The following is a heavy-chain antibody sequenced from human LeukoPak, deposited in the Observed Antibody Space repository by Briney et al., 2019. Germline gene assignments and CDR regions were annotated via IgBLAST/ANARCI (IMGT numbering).Heavy chain of an antibody. J-gene: IGHJ6*03. Sequence: SETLSLTCTVSGGSISSYYWSWIRQPPGKGLEWIGYIYYSGSTNYNPSLKSRVTISVDTSKNQFSLKLSSVTAADTAVYYCARDVGSTSYYYYYMDVWGKGTTVTVSS. D-gene: IGHD2-2*01. V-gene: IGHV4-59*01. CDR2: IYYSGST. CDR1: GGSISSYY. CDR3: ARDVGSTSYYYYYMDV.